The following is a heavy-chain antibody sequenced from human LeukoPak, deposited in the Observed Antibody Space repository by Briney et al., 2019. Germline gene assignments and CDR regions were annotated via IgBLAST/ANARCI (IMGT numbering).Heavy chain of an antibody. D-gene: IGHD4-17*01. CDR3: ARDLMTTVTTVDY. Sequence: PGESLKISCAASGFTFSSYSMNWVRQAPGKGLEWVSSISSSSSYIYYADSVKGRFTISRDNAKNSLYLQMNSLRAEDTAVYYCARDLMTTVTTVDYWGQGTLVTVSS. V-gene: IGHV3-21*01. J-gene: IGHJ4*02. CDR2: ISSSSSYI. CDR1: GFTFSSYS.